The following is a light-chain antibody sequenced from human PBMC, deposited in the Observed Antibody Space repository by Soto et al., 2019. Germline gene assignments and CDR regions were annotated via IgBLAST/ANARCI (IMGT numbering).Light chain of an antibody. CDR3: QQSYSTPLT. J-gene: IGKJ4*01. CDR1: QSISAY. CDR2: FAS. V-gene: IGKV1-39*01. Sequence: DIQMTQSPSSLSASVGDRVVITCRASQSISAYLNWYQHKPGKAPKLLISFASALQSGVPSRFSGSGSGTDFTLSISTLLPEDFATYYCQQSYSTPLTFGGGTKVDIK.